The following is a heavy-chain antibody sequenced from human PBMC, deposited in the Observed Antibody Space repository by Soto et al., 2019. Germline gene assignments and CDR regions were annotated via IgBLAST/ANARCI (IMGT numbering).Heavy chain of an antibody. V-gene: IGHV4-61*08. CDR2: IDYSGST. CDR3: ARELYDFWLFDP. CDR1: GGSISSGDYY. D-gene: IGHD3-3*01. J-gene: IGHJ5*02. Sequence: PSETLSLTCTVSGGSISSGDYYWSWIRQPPGKGLEWIGYIDYSGSTNYNPSLKSRVTISVDTSKNQFSLKLSSVTAADTAVYYCARELYDFWLFDPWGQGTLVTVSS.